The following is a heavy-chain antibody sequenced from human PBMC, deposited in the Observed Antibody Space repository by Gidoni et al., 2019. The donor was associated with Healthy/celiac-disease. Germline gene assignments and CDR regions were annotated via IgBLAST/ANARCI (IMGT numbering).Heavy chain of an antibody. J-gene: IGHJ4*02. CDR2: IGDDGSNK. CDR1: GFTCSSYC. CDR3: ARSPPEWELLRPRGPFDY. Sequence: QLQVVESGGGVVHPGRSLRLSCAAAGFTCSSYCRHWVRQAPGQGLEGGAVIGDDGSNKDYADSVKGRFTISRDNAKNTLYRQMNSLRAEDTAVYYCARSPPEWELLRPRGPFDYWGQGTLVTVSS. D-gene: IGHD1-26*01. V-gene: IGHV3-33*01.